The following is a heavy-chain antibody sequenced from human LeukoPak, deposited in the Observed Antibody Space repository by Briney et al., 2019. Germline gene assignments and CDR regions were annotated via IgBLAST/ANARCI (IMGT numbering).Heavy chain of an antibody. V-gene: IGHV5-51*01. CDR3: ARGAAGTTPDYYYFGLDV. Sequence: CWIGWARQMPGKGLEWMGIIYPGDSDTRYSPSFQGQVTISADKSINTAHLQWSSLKASDTAMYYCARGAAGTTPDYYYFGLDVWGQGTTVRVSS. J-gene: IGHJ6*02. CDR2: IYPGDSDT. D-gene: IGHD1-7*01. CDR1: CW.